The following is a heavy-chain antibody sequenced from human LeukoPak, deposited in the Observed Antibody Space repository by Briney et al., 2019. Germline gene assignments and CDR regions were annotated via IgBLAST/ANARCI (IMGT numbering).Heavy chain of an antibody. CDR1: GFTFSSYA. J-gene: IGHJ4*02. CDR2: ISYDGSNK. V-gene: IGHV3-30-3*01. Sequence: PGRSLGLSCAASGFTFSSYAMHWVRQAPGKGLEWVAVISYDGSNKYYADSVKGRFTISRDNSKNTLYLQMNSLRAEDTAVYYCARAMGPYVAAAIDYWGQGTLVTVSS. D-gene: IGHD2-15*01. CDR3: ARAMGPYVAAAIDY.